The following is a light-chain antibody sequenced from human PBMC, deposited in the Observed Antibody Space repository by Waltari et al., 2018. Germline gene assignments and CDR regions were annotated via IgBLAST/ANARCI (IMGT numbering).Light chain of an antibody. Sequence: EIVLTQSPTSMAVSQGERVTISCTASSSVSTSYLHWYQQKPGFPPRLLVYRISSLPSGVPARFSGSGSGTSYTLTISSMEAEDAANYDCQQGNSIPWTFGQGTKVEIK. CDR1: SSVSTSY. V-gene: IGKV3D-7*01. J-gene: IGKJ1*01. CDR2: RIS. CDR3: QQGNSIPWT.